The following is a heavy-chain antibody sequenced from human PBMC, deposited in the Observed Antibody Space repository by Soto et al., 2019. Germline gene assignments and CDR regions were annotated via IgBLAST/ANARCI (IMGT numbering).Heavy chain of an antibody. CDR3: ARDCSSTSCYGDYYYGMDV. V-gene: IGHV1-69*01. J-gene: IGHJ6*02. CDR1: GGTFSSYA. Sequence: QVQLVQSGAEVKKPGSSVKVSCKASGGTFSSYAISWVRQAPGQGLEWMGGIIPIFGTANYAQKFQGRVTITADESKSTAYMELSSLRSEDTAVYYCARDCSSTSCYGDYYYGMDVWGQGTTVTVSS. CDR2: IIPIFGTA. D-gene: IGHD2-2*01.